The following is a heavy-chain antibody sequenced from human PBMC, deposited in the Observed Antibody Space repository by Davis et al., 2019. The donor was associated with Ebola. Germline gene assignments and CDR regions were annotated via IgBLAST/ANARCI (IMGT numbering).Heavy chain of an antibody. D-gene: IGHD6-6*01. CDR3: ARDLGLSIAARPSNWFDP. Sequence: GESLKISCAASGFTFSSYGMHWVRQAPGKGLEWVAVISYDGSNKYYADSVKGRFTISRDNSKNTLYLQMNSLRAEDTAVYYCARDLGLSIAARPSNWFDPWGQGTLVTVSS. CDR1: GFTFSSYG. V-gene: IGHV3-30*03. CDR2: ISYDGSNK. J-gene: IGHJ5*02.